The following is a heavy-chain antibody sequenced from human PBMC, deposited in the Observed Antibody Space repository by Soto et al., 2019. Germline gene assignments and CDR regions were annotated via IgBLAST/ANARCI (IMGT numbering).Heavy chain of an antibody. CDR1: GFIVSSNY. CDR2: IYSGSST. Sequence: EVQLVESGGGLVQPGGSLRLSCAASGFIVSSNYMSCVRQAPGKGLEWVSVIYSGSSTYYADSVKGRFTISRDNSKNTLYLQMNSLRAEDTAVLYCASRNYYDSRGYHAAFDLWGQATMLSVSS. D-gene: IGHD3-22*01. CDR3: ASRNYYDSRGYHAAFDL. J-gene: IGHJ3*01. V-gene: IGHV3-66*01.